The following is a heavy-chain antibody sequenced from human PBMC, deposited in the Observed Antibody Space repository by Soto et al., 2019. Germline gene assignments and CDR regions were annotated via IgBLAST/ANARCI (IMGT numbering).Heavy chain of an antibody. J-gene: IGHJ5*02. Sequence: PSETLSLTCTVSRGSISSGTNYWAWIRQPPGKGLEWIANIYYSGSTFYNPSLKSRVTISLDTSKNQFSLRSEDTAVYYCARALTYSSTTNSNWFDPWGQGTLVTVSS. D-gene: IGHD6-13*01. CDR1: RGSISSGTNY. V-gene: IGHV4-39*02. CDR3: ARALTYSSTTNSNWFDP. CDR2: IYYSGST.